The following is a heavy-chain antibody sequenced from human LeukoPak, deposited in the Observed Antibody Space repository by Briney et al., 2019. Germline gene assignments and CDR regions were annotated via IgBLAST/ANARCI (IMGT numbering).Heavy chain of an antibody. CDR2: INWNGGST. D-gene: IGHD6-19*01. J-gene: IGHJ5*02. Sequence: GESLKISCAASGFTFDDYGMSWVRQAPGKGLEWVSGINWNGGSTGYADSVKGRFTISRDNAKNSLYLQMNSLRAEDTALYHCARERIAVAGKVWFDPWGQGTLVTVSS. CDR3: ARERIAVAGKVWFDP. V-gene: IGHV3-20*01. CDR1: GFTFDDYG.